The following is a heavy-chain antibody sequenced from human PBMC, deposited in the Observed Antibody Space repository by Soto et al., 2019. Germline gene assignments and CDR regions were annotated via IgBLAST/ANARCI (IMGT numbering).Heavy chain of an antibody. V-gene: IGHV4-34*01. CDR2: INHSGST. CDR1: GGSFSGYY. D-gene: IGHD3-22*01. Sequence: SETLSLTCAVYGGSFSGYYWSWIRQPPGKGLEWIGEINHSGSTNYNPSLKSRVTISVDTSKNQFSLKLSSVTAADTAVYYCAIQLTDDSSGYYYEGIYNWFDPWGQGTLVTVSS. J-gene: IGHJ5*02. CDR3: AIQLTDDSSGYYYEGIYNWFDP.